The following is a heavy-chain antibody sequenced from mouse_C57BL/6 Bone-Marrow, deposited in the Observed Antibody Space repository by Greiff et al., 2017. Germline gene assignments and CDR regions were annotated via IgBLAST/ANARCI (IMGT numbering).Heavy chain of an antibody. D-gene: IGHD4-1*01. CDR3: AKLGRCAY. Sequence: EVQLVESGPGLVKPSQSLSLTCSVTGYSITSGYYWNWIRQFPGNKLEWMGYISYDGSNNYNPSLKNLISITRDTSKNQFFLKLNSVTTEDTATYYCAKLGRCAYWGQGTLVTVSA. CDR2: ISYDGSN. V-gene: IGHV3-6*01. CDR1: GYSITSGYY. J-gene: IGHJ3*01.